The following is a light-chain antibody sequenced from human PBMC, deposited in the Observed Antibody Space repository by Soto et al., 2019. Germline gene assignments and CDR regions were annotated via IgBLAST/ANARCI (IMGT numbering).Light chain of an antibody. CDR3: QSYDSSLSVVV. J-gene: IGLJ2*01. V-gene: IGLV1-40*01. CDR2: GNT. CDR1: SSNIAGYD. Sequence: QSVLTQPPSVSGAPGQRVTITCTGSSSNIAGYDVHWYQQLPGKPPRLLIYGNTNRPSGVPDRFSGSKSGTSASLAITGLQAEDEADYYCQSYDSSLSVVVFGGGTQLTVL.